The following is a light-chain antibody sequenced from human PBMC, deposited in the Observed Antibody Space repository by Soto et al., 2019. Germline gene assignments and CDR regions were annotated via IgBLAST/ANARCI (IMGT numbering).Light chain of an antibody. J-gene: IGKJ4*01. CDR1: EYISSY. V-gene: IGKV1-39*01. CDR2: SAT. CDR3: QQFNSPLT. Sequence: DIQMTQSPPSLSASVGDTVTITFRASEYISSYLNWYQSKPGKAPQLLIYSATTLHTGVPPRFSGGGSGTDFTLTISSLQPEDFATYYCQQFNSPLTFGGGTKVDIK.